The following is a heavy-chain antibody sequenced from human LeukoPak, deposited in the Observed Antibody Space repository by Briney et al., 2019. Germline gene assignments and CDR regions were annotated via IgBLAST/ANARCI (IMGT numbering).Heavy chain of an antibody. CDR1: GYTFTSYW. CDR2: IDPSDAYT. CDR3: TGHPGIASDLGV. D-gene: IGHD6-13*01. V-gene: IGHV5-10-1*01. Sequence: GESLKISCQGSGYTFTSYWISWVRQMPGGGLEWMGRIDPSDAYTNYSPSFQGHVTISADKSITTAYLQWSSLKASHTAIYYCTGHPGIASDLGVWGQGTTVTVSS. J-gene: IGHJ6*02.